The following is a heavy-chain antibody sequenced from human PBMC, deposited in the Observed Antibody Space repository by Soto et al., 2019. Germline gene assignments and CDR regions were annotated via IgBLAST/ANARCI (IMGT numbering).Heavy chain of an antibody. CDR3: ARDRPYSSSWYAGDWFDP. J-gene: IGHJ5*02. D-gene: IGHD6-13*01. CDR2: IYTSGST. Sequence: SETLALTCPLSGGSISSYYWSWIRQPAGKGLEWIGRIYTSGSTNYNPSLKSRVTMSVDTSKNQFSLKLSSVTAADTAVYYCARDRPYSSSWYAGDWFDPWGQGTLVTVSP. V-gene: IGHV4-4*07. CDR1: GGSISSYY.